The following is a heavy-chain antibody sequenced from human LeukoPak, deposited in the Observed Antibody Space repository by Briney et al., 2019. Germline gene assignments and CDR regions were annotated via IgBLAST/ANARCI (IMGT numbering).Heavy chain of an antibody. D-gene: IGHD5-24*01. Sequence: SETLSLTCTVSGGSISSYYWSWVRQLPGKGLEWIGHIFYNGNTNYNPSLKSRLTISVDTSKNQFSLRLSSVTATDTAVYYCARQDGYNRGLWAFDFWGQGTMVTVSS. CDR1: GGSISSYY. J-gene: IGHJ3*01. V-gene: IGHV4-59*08. CDR3: ARQDGYNRGLWAFDF. CDR2: IFYNGNT.